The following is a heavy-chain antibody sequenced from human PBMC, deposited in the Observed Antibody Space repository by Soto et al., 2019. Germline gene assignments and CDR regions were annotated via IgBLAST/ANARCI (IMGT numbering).Heavy chain of an antibody. CDR2: ISASGGST. J-gene: IGHJ6*02. Sequence: EVQLLESGGGMVERGGSLRLSCAASGSTFSRHAMNWVRQAPGKGLEWVSGISASGGSTYYADFVKGRITISRDNPKSTLYLQMNWLIVDDTGEYSCVRDRGNTGMVDYIYGMDVWGRGTTVTVSS. CDR1: GSTFSRHA. V-gene: IGHV3-23*01. CDR3: VRDRGNTGMVDYIYGMDV. D-gene: IGHD3-3*01.